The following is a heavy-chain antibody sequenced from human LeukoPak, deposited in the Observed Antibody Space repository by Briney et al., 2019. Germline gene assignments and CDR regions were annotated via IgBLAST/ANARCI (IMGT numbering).Heavy chain of an antibody. J-gene: IGHJ4*02. Sequence: PGGSLRLSCAASGFTFSSYAMSWVRQAPGKGLEWVSAISGSGGSTYYADSVKGRFTISRDNSKNTLYLQMNSLRAEDTAVYYCASPGLRYFDWSPRPIDYWGQGTLVTVSS. CDR2: ISGSGGST. V-gene: IGHV3-23*01. CDR1: GFTFSSYA. D-gene: IGHD3-9*01. CDR3: ASPGLRYFDWSPRPIDY.